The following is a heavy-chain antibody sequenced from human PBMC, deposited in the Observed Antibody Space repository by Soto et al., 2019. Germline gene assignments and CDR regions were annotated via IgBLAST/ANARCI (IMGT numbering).Heavy chain of an antibody. V-gene: IGHV1-18*01. CDR2: ISAYNGNT. CDR1: GYTFTSYG. CDR3: ARFNPTPDAFDI. Sequence: ASVKVSCKASGYTFTSYGISWVRQAPGQGLEWMGWISAYNGNTNYAQKLQGRVTMTTDTSTSTAYMELRSLRSDDTAMYYCARFNPTPDAFDIWGQGTMVTVSS. J-gene: IGHJ3*02.